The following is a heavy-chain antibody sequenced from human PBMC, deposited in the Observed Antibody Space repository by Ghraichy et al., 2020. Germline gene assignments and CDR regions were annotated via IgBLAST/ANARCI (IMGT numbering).Heavy chain of an antibody. V-gene: IGHV4-39*01. Sequence: SETLSHTCTVSGGSISSSSYYWGWIRQPPGKGLEWIGSIYYSGSTYYNPSLKSRVTISVDTSKNQFSLKLSSVTAADTAVYYCARRTCSSTSCHFDYWGQGTLVTVSS. D-gene: IGHD2-2*01. J-gene: IGHJ4*02. CDR3: ARRTCSSTSCHFDY. CDR1: GGSISSSSYY. CDR2: IYYSGST.